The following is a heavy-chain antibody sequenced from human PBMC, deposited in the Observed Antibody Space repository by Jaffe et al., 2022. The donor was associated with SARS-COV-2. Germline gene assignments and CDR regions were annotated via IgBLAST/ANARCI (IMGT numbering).Heavy chain of an antibody. V-gene: IGHV1-8*01. CDR3: ARGGGVYDYVWGSYRYTAFESSRGMDV. Sequence: QVQLVQSGAEVKKPGASVKVSCKASGYTFTSYDINWVRQATGQGLEWMGWMNPNSGNTGYAQKFQGRVTMTRNTSISTAYMELSSLRSEDTAVYYCARGGGVYDYVWGSYRYTAFESSRGMDVWGQGTTVTVSS. CDR2: MNPNSGNT. D-gene: IGHD3-16*02. J-gene: IGHJ6*02. CDR1: GYTFTSYD.